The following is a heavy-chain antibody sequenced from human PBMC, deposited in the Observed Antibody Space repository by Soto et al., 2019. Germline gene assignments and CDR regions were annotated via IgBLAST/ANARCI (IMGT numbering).Heavy chain of an antibody. CDR3: AKDRTTVSPAPHS. J-gene: IGHJ4*02. CDR1: GFTFSNYA. D-gene: IGHD4-17*01. CDR2: ISGSGTTT. Sequence: GGSVRLSCAASGFTFSNYAMSWVRQAPGKGLEWVSAISGSGTTTYYADSVKGRFTISRDNSKNTLYLQVSSLRGEDTAVYYCAKDRTTVSPAPHSWGKGTLVTVSS. V-gene: IGHV3-23*01.